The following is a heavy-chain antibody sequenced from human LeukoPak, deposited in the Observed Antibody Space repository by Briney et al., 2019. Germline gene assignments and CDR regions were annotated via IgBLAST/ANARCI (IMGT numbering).Heavy chain of an antibody. CDR1: GFTFSSYG. CDR2: IWYDGSNK. V-gene: IGHV3-33*01. CDR3: ARVRSFDYYYYGMDV. Sequence: GGSLRLSCAASGFTFSSYGMHWVRQAPGKGLEWVAVIWYDGSNKYYADSVRGRFTISRDNSKNTLYLQMNSLRAEDTAVYYCARVRSFDYYYYGMDVWGQGTTVTVSS. J-gene: IGHJ6*02. D-gene: IGHD2/OR15-2a*01.